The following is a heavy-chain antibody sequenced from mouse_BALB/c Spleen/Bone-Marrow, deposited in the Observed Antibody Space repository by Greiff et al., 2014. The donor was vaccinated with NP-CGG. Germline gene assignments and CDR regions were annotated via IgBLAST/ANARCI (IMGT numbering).Heavy chain of an antibody. V-gene: IGHV14-3*02. CDR2: IDPANGNT. Sequence: EVKLVESGAELVKPGASVKLSCAASGFSIKDTYMHWVKQRPEQGLEWIGRIDPANGNTKYDPKFQGKATITADTSSNTAYLQLSSLTSEDTAVYYCASYYYGSSSFAYWGQGTLVTVSA. CDR1: GFSIKDTY. D-gene: IGHD1-1*01. J-gene: IGHJ3*01. CDR3: ASYYYGSSSFAY.